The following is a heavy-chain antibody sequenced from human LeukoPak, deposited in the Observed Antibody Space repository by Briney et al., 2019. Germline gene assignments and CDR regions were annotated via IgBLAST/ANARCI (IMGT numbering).Heavy chain of an antibody. Sequence: PSETLSLTCTVSGGSISSYYWSWIRQPPGKGLEWIGYIYHSGSTNYNPSLKSRVTISVDTSKNQFSLKLSSVTAADTAVYYCARLYYDILYNWFDPWGQGTLVTVSS. V-gene: IGHV4-59*01. CDR3: ARLYYDILYNWFDP. CDR1: GGSISSYY. CDR2: IYHSGST. D-gene: IGHD3-22*01. J-gene: IGHJ5*02.